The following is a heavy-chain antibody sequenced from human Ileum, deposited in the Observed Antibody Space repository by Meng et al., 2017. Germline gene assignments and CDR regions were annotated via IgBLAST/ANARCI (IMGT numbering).Heavy chain of an antibody. V-gene: IGHV1-18*01. D-gene: IGHD2-21*02. CDR1: GYIFDYFG. CDR3: ARVYYSSGDCYTNYFDY. Sequence: ASVKVSCKASGYIFDYFGISWVRQAPGQGLEGMGWVSGNNGNRRYAQNLQGRVTMTADTSTNTSYMELRSLRSDDTAMYYCARVYYSSGDCYTNYFDYWGQGTLVTVSS. J-gene: IGHJ4*02. CDR2: VSGNNGNR.